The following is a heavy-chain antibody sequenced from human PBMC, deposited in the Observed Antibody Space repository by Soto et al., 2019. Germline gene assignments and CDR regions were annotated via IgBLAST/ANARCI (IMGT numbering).Heavy chain of an antibody. Sequence: SETLSLTCTVTGGYISSYYWSWIRHHPGKGLEWMGYISHSGSTNYNPSLKSRVTISVDTSKNQFSLNLSSVTVADTAVYYCARDLGVRGVIREPDYYFGKDVWGPGSSVTVSS. CDR2: ISHSGST. V-gene: IGHV4-59*01. CDR3: ARDLGVRGVIREPDYYFGKDV. D-gene: IGHD3-10*01. J-gene: IGHJ6*02. CDR1: GGYISSYY.